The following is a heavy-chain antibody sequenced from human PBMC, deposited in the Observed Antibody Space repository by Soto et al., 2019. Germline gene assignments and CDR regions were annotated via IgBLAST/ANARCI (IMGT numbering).Heavy chain of an antibody. CDR1: GGSFSGYY. D-gene: IGHD5-12*01. CDR2: INHSGST. J-gene: IGHJ3*02. Sequence: SETLSLTCAVYGGSFSGYYWSWIRQPPGKGLEWVGEINHSGSTNYNPSLKSRVTISVDTSKNQFSLKLSSVTAADTAVYYCARGGDSGYYDAFDIWGQGTMVTVSS. V-gene: IGHV4-34*01. CDR3: ARGGDSGYYDAFDI.